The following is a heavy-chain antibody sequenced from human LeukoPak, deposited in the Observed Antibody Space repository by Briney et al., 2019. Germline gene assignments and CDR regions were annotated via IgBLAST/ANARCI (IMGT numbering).Heavy chain of an antibody. D-gene: IGHD3-22*01. Sequence: PGGSLRLSCATSGFTFSSYSMNWVRQAPGKGLEWVSYISSSSSTIYYADSVKGRFTISRDISENTLYLQMNSLRAEDTAVYYCAKAHDSSGYYYRRVSDYWGQGTLVTVSS. CDR2: ISSSSSTI. CDR3: AKAHDSSGYYYRRVSDY. J-gene: IGHJ4*02. CDR1: GFTFSSYS. V-gene: IGHV3-48*01.